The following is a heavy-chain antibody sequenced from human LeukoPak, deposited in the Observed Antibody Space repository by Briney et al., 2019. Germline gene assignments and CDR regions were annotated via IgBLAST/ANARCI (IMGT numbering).Heavy chain of an antibody. Sequence: ASETLSLTCAVYGGSFSGYYWSWIRQPSGKGLEWIGEINHSGSTNYNPSLKSRVTISVDTSKNQFSLKLSSVTAADTAVYYCAPEADLREPWGQGTLVTVSS. J-gene: IGHJ5*02. CDR1: GGSFSGYY. V-gene: IGHV4-34*01. CDR2: INHSGST. CDR3: APEADLREP. D-gene: IGHD1-14*01.